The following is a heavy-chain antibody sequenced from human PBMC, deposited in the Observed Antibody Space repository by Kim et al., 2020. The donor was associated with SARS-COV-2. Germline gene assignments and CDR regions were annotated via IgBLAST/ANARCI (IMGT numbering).Heavy chain of an antibody. V-gene: IGHV1-8*01. Sequence: ASVKVSCKASGYTFTSYDINWVRQATGQGLEWMGWMNPNSGNTGYAQKFQGRVTMTRNTSISTAYMELSSLRSEDTAVYYCARGFYGDYCYYYYGMDVWGQGTTVTVSS. CDR3: ARGFYGDYCYYYYGMDV. D-gene: IGHD4-17*01. CDR1: GYTFTSYD. J-gene: IGHJ6*02. CDR2: MNPNSGNT.